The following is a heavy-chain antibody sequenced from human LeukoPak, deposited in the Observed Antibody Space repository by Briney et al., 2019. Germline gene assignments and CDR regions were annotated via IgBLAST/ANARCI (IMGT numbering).Heavy chain of an antibody. Sequence: GGSLRLSCAASGFTFSTYSVNWVRQAPGKGLEWVSYISSHSSTIYYADSVKGRFTISRDNAKNSLYLQMNSLRADDTAVYYCAIRPVGSDFDPWGQGTLVTVSS. J-gene: IGHJ5*02. V-gene: IGHV3-48*01. CDR2: ISSHSSTI. CDR3: AIRPVGSDFDP. D-gene: IGHD3/OR15-3a*01. CDR1: GFTFSTYS.